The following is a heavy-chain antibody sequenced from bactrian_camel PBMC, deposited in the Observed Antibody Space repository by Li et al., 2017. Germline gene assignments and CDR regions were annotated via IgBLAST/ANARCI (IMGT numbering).Heavy chain of an antibody. CDR3: ARGPYHYSYEPAGLVGE. CDR2: INSIGDIT. J-gene: IGHJ4*01. Sequence: QLVESGGGLAQPGGSLRLSCAASGFTFTDYAMNWVRQAPGKGLEWVSSINSIGDITYYADSVKGRFTSSRDNAKNTLDLQLNSLKLEDTAMYYCARGPYHYSYEPAGLVGEWGQGTQVTVS. V-gene: IGHV3S31*01. D-gene: IGHD3*01. CDR1: GFTFTDYA.